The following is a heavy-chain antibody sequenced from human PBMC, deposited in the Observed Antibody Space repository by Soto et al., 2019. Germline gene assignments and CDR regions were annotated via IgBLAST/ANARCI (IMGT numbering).Heavy chain of an antibody. CDR2: IYYSGST. V-gene: IGHV4-39*01. CDR3: MLGSGWKDFDY. J-gene: IGHJ4*02. Sequence: SDTLSLTCTFYGLSITSSSYYWVSSRQPPGKGLEWIANIYYSGSTYYNPSLKSRVTISVDTSKNQFSLKLSSVTAADTAVYYCMLGSGWKDFDYWGQGTLVTVS. D-gene: IGHD3-22*01. CDR1: GLSITSSSYY.